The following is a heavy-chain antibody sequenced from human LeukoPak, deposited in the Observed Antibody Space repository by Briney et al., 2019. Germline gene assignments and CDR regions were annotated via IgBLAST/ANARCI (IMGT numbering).Heavy chain of an antibody. CDR1: GFTFSSYG. CDR2: IRYDGSNK. D-gene: IGHD3-22*01. CDR3: AKDNGDSSGYPLLFDY. Sequence: GGSLRLSCAASGFTFSSYGMHWVRQAPGKGLEWVAFIRYDGSNKYYADSVKGRFTISRDNSKNTLYLQMNSLRAEDTAVYYCAKDNGDSSGYPLLFDYWGQGTLVTVSS. V-gene: IGHV3-30*02. J-gene: IGHJ4*02.